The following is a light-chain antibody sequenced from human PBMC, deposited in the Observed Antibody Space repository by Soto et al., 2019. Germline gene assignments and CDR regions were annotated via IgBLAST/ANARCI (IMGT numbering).Light chain of an antibody. Sequence: QSALTQSPSTSGTPGQRVSISCSGSNSNIGTNTVNWYQQLPRAAPKLLIYNNNQRPSGVPDRFSGSKSGTSASLAISGLQSEDEAEYYCAAWDDSLNGHVVFGGGTKVTVL. CDR2: NNN. CDR3: AAWDDSLNGHVV. V-gene: IGLV1-44*01. J-gene: IGLJ2*01. CDR1: NSNIGTNT.